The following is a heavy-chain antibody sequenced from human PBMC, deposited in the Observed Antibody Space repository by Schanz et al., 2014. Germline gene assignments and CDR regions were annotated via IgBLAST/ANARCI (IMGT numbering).Heavy chain of an antibody. Sequence: EVHLLESGGRVERPGGSLRLSCAASGFIFDDYGMSWVRQVPGKGLEWVSGINWNGGDTSYADSVKGRFIISRDNAKNSLYLEMNSLRAGDTAFYHCARGSSASLSRVWFDLWGQGTLVTVSS. V-gene: IGHV3-20*01. CDR1: GFIFDDYG. D-gene: IGHD6-6*01. J-gene: IGHJ5*02. CDR3: ARGSSASLSRVWFDL. CDR2: INWNGGDT.